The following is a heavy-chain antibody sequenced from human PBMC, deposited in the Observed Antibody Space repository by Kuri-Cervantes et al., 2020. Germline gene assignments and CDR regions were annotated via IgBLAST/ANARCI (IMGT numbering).Heavy chain of an antibody. V-gene: IGHV3-7*01. CDR1: GFTFNYYW. J-gene: IGHJ5*02. CDR2: IKHDGSEK. D-gene: IGHD1-26*01. Sequence: GGSLRLSCAASGFTFNYYWMTWVRQAPGKGLEWVANIKHDGSEKYYVDSVKGRFTISRDNAKNSLYLQMNSLRAEDTAVYYCARDTSVGRNWFDPWGQGTLVTVSS. CDR3: ARDTSVGRNWFDP.